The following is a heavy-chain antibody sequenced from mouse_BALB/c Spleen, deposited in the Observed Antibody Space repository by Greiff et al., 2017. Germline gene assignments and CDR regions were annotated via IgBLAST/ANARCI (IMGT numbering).Heavy chain of an antibody. J-gene: IGHJ2*01. V-gene: IGHV1-87*01. CDR3: AREGLLRDFDY. CDR1: GYAFSSYW. CDR2: IYPGDGDT. Sequence: QVQLQQSGAELVRPGSSVKISCKASGYAFSSYWMNWVKQRPGQGLEWIGAIYPGDGDTRYTQKFKGKATLTADKSSSTAYMQLSSLASEDSAVYYCAREGLLRDFDYWGQGTTLTVSS. D-gene: IGHD1-1*01.